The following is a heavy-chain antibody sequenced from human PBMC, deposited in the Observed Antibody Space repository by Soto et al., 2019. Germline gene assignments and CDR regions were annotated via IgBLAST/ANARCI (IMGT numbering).Heavy chain of an antibody. V-gene: IGHV3-74*01. CDR2: INSDGSST. CDR1: GFIFSSYW. D-gene: IGHD3-3*01. J-gene: IGHJ6*03. Sequence: SLRLSCAASGFIFSSYWMHWVRQAPGKGLVWVSRINSDGSSTTYADSVKGRFTISRDNAKNTLYLQMNGLRAEDTAVFYCAIEPETIFGVVPHYYYYYYMDVWGKGTTVTVSS. CDR3: AIEPETIFGVVPHYYYYYYMDV.